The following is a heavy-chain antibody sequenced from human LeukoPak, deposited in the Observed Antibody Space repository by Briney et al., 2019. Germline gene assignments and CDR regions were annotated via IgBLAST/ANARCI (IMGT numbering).Heavy chain of an antibody. V-gene: IGHV3-9*01. Sequence: PGGSLRLSCAASGFTFSSYWMHWVRQAPGKGLEWVSGISWNSGSIGYADSVKGRFTIFRDNAKNSLYLQMNSLRAEDTALYYCAKDLRPMVRGVTVDYWGQGTLVTVSS. J-gene: IGHJ4*02. D-gene: IGHD3-10*01. CDR3: AKDLRPMVRGVTVDY. CDR2: ISWNSGSI. CDR1: GFTFSSYW.